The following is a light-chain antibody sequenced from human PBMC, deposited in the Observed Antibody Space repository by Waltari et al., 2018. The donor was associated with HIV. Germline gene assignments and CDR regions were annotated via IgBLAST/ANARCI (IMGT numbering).Light chain of an antibody. J-gene: IGKJ1*01. V-gene: IGKV1-39*01. CDR2: AAS. Sequence: DIQMTQSPSSLSASVGDRVTITCLASQNINNYLNWYQEKPGKAPKLLIFAASSLQSGVPSRFSGSRSGTAFTITINNLQPEDFASYYCQQSYSTTWTFGQGTKVEIK. CDR3: QQSYSTTWT. CDR1: QNINNY.